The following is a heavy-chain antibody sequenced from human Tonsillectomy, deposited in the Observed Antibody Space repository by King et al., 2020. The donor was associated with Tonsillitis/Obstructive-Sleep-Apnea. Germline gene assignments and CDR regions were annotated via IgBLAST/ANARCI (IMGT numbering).Heavy chain of an antibody. CDR1: GFTFSSYA. V-gene: IGHV3-30*01. J-gene: IGHJ6*03. CDR3: ARVATVNYYYYYMDV. Sequence: VQLVESGGGVVQPGRSLRLSCAASGFTFSSYAMHWVRQAPGKGLEWVAVISYDGSNKYYADPVKGRFTISRDNSKNTLYLQMNSLRAEDTAVYYCARVATVNYYYYYMDVWGKGTTVTVSS. CDR2: ISYDGSNK. D-gene: IGHD4-17*01.